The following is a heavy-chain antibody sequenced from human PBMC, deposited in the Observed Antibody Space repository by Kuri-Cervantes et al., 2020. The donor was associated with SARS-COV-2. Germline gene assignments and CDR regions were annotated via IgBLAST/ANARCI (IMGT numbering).Heavy chain of an antibody. J-gene: IGHJ4*02. Sequence: SESLSLTCTVSGVTISSSSNYWGWIRPPPGKGLVWIGSIYYSGSTYYNPFLKSLVTITVDSSKNQFPLMLSSVTAADTAVYYCARLSGYSSSSSGGLNDFWGQGTLVTVSS. V-gene: IGHV4-39*01. CDR1: GVTISSSSNY. D-gene: IGHD6-6*01. CDR2: IYYSGST. CDR3: ARLSGYSSSSSGGLNDF.